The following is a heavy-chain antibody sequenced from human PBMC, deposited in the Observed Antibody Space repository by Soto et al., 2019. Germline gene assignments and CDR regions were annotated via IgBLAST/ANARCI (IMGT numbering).Heavy chain of an antibody. CDR1: GGSFSGYY. D-gene: IGHD2-2*01. Sequence: QVQLQQWGAGLLKPSETLSLTCAVYGGSFSGYYWSWIRQPPGKGLEWIGEIKHSGSTNYNPSLKSRVTISVDTSKNQFSLKLSSVTAADTAVYYCARPGSIVVVPAAIPWFDPWGQGTLVTVSS. V-gene: IGHV4-34*01. CDR3: ARPGSIVVVPAAIPWFDP. J-gene: IGHJ5*02. CDR2: IKHSGST.